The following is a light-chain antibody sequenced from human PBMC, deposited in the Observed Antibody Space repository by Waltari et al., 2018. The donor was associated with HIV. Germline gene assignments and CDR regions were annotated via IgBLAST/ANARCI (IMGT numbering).Light chain of an antibody. CDR2: SAS. CDR3: QQANSFPFT. J-gene: IGKJ3*01. V-gene: IGKV1-12*02. CDR1: QDIGTW. Sequence: DIQMTQSPSPVSASVGDRVTITCRASQDIGTWLAWYQQNPGKAPKLLISSASTLESGVPSRFRGSGSGTDFTLTISSLQPEDLTTYYCQQANSFPFTFGPGTKVDIK.